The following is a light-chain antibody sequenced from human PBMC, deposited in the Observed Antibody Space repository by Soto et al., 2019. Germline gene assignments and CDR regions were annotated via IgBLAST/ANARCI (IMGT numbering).Light chain of an antibody. V-gene: IGKV2-30*02. CDR3: MHGSHWPYT. Sequence: DVVLTQSPLSLPVTLGQPASISCRSSQSLVHSDGIFYLNWFQQRPGQSPRRLIYKVSNRDYGVPGRFSGSGSRTDFTLEISRVEAEDVGVYYCMHGSHWPYTFGQGTKLQIK. CDR2: KVS. CDR1: QSLVHSDGIFY. J-gene: IGKJ2*01.